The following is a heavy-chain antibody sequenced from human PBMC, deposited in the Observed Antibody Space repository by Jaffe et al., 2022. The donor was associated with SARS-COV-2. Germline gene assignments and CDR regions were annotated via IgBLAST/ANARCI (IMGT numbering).Heavy chain of an antibody. CDR1: GFSFNNYD. D-gene: IGHD3-16*01. V-gene: IGHV3-33*04. J-gene: IGHJ4*02. CDR2: IRYEGSER. Sequence: QVQLVESGGDVVQPGRSLRLSCAASGFSFNNYDMHWVRQAPGKGLEWVALIRYEGSERYYADSVKGRFTVSRDNSDNTLYLQMNSLRVEDTAVYYCVRDSWGVDFWGQGTLVTVSS. CDR3: VRDSWGVDF.